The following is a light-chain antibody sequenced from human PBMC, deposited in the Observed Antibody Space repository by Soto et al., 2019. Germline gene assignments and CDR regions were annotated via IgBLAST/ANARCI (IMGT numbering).Light chain of an antibody. CDR3: SSYTSSSTWV. Sequence: QSALTQPASVSGTPGQSITISCTGSNSDVGIYDFVSWYQHHPGRAPKLIVSEVSHRPSGVSNRFSGSKSGNTASLTISGLQSEDEADYYCSSYTSSSTWVFGGGTKPTVL. V-gene: IGLV2-14*01. J-gene: IGLJ3*02. CDR2: EVS. CDR1: NSDVGIYDF.